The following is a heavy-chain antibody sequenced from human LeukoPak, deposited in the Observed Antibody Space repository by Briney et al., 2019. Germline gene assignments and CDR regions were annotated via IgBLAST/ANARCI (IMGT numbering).Heavy chain of an antibody. CDR1: GGSISSSSYY. V-gene: IGHV4-39*07. J-gene: IGHJ4*02. CDR3: ARDLASRVVFDY. Sequence: KPSETLSLTCTVSGGSISSSSYYWGWIRQPPGKGLEWIGSIYYSGSTYYNPSLKSRVTISVDTSKNQLSLKLSSVTAADTAVYYCARDLASRVVFDYWGQGTLVTVSS. CDR2: IYYSGST. D-gene: IGHD2-15*01.